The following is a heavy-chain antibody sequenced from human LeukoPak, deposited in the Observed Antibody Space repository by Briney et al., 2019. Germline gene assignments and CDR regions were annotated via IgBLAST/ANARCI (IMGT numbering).Heavy chain of an antibody. J-gene: IGHJ4*02. CDR1: GYTFTSYG. CDR2: INPSGGST. V-gene: IGHV1-46*01. CDR3: ARSRYGGNSGMLDY. D-gene: IGHD4-23*01. Sequence: ASVKVSCKASGYTFTSYGISWVRQAPGQGLEWMGIINPSGGSTTYAQKFQGRVTMTRDTSTSTVYMELSSLRSEDTAVYYCARSRYGGNSGMLDYWGQGTLVTVSS.